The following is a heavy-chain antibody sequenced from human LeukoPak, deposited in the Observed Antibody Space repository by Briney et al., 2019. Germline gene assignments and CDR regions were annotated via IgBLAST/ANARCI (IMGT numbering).Heavy chain of an antibody. V-gene: IGHV1-46*01. CDR3: ARDRQEYQLLSDYYGMDV. CDR2: INPSGGST. Sequence: ASVKVSCKSSGYTFASYYMHWVRQAPGHGLEWMGIINPSGGSTSYAQKFQGRVTMTRDTSTSTVYMELSSLRSEDTAVYYCARDRQEYQLLSDYYGMDVWGKGTTVTVSS. J-gene: IGHJ6*04. CDR1: GYTFASYY. D-gene: IGHD2-2*01.